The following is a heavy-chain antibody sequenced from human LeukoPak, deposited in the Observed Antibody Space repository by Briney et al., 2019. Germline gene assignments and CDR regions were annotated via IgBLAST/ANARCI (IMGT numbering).Heavy chain of an antibody. CDR1: GFTFSSYS. V-gene: IGHV3-48*01. Sequence: PGGSLRLSCAASGFTFSSYSMNWVRQAPGKGLEWVSYTSSSSSTIYYADSVKGRFTISRDNAKNSLYLQMNSLRAEDTAVYYCARSRYCGGDCHIRYMDVWGKGTTVTVSS. CDR2: TSSSSSTI. D-gene: IGHD2-21*01. CDR3: ARSRYCGGDCHIRYMDV. J-gene: IGHJ6*03.